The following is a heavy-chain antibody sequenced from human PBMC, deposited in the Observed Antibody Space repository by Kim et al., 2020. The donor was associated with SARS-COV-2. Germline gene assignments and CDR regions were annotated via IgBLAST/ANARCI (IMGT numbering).Heavy chain of an antibody. CDR2: IYYSGST. Sequence: SETLSLTCTVSGGSISSGGYYWSWIRQHPGKGLEWIGYIYYSGSTYYNPSLKSRVTISVDTSKNQFSLKLSSVTAADTAVYYCAREFRCSSTSCYSAPLYGMDVWGQGTTVTVSS. CDR1: GGSISSGGYY. CDR3: AREFRCSSTSCYSAPLYGMDV. D-gene: IGHD2-2*01. V-gene: IGHV4-31*03. J-gene: IGHJ6*02.